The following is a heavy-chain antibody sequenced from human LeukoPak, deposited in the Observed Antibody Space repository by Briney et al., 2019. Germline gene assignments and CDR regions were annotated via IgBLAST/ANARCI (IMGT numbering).Heavy chain of an antibody. CDR3: AVVNRDYGDSTNIDY. Sequence: GGSLRLSCAASGFTFSSYEMNWVRQAPGKGREWVSYISSSGSTIYYADSVKGRFTISRDNAKNSLYLQMNSLRAEDTAVYYCAVVNRDYGDSTNIDYWGQGTLVTVSS. CDR2: ISSSGSTI. D-gene: IGHD4-17*01. J-gene: IGHJ4*02. CDR1: GFTFSSYE. V-gene: IGHV3-48*03.